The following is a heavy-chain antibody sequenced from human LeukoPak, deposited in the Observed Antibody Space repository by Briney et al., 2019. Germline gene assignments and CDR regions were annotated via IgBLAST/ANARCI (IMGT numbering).Heavy chain of an antibody. CDR3: ARPILTYYYDSSGSHNAFDI. D-gene: IGHD3-22*01. CDR1: GGTFSSYA. Sequence: SVKVSCKASGGTFSSYAISWVRQAPGQGLEWMGRIIPIFGTANYAQKFQGRVTITTDESTSTAYMELSSLRSEDTAVYYCARPILTYYYDSSGSHNAFDIWGQGTMVTVSS. CDR2: IIPIFGTA. V-gene: IGHV1-69*05. J-gene: IGHJ3*02.